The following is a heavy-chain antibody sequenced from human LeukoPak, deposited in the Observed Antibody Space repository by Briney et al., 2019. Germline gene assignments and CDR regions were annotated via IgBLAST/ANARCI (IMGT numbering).Heavy chain of an antibody. V-gene: IGHV3-66*01. J-gene: IGHJ4*02. Sequence: GGSPRLSCAASGFTVSSNYMSWVRQAPGKGLEWVSVIYSGGSTYYADSVKGRFTVSRDNSKNTLYLQMNSLRAEDTAVYYCARDLTSGSYSFDYWGQGTLVTVSS. CDR2: IYSGGST. CDR3: ARDLTSGSYSFDY. CDR1: GFTVSSNY. D-gene: IGHD1-26*01.